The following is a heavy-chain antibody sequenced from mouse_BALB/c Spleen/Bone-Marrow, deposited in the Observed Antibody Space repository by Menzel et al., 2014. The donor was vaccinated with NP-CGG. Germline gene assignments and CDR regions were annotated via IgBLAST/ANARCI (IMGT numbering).Heavy chain of an antibody. D-gene: IGHD3-2*01. CDR2: ISDGGSYT. V-gene: IGHV5-4*02. J-gene: IGHJ4*01. Sequence: EVKLVESGGGLVKPGGSLKLSCAASGFTFSDYYMYWVRQTPEKRLEWVATISDGGSYTYYPDSVKGRFTISRDNAKNNLYLQMSSVKSEDTAMYYCARGGQLGAMDYWGQGTSVTVSS. CDR1: GFTFSDYY. CDR3: ARGGQLGAMDY.